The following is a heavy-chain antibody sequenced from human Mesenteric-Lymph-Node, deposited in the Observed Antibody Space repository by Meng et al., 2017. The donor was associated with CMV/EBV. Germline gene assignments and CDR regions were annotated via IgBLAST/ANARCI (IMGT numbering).Heavy chain of an antibody. CDR1: GFTFNSYS. V-gene: IGHV3-21*01. Sequence: GGSLRLSCAASGFTFNSYSMNWVRQAPGKGLEWVSSISSSGSYIYYADSVKGRFTISRDNAKNSLYLQMNSLRAEDTAVYYCAYCGGATCYHSDYWGQGTLVTVSS. CDR2: ISSSGSYI. J-gene: IGHJ4*02. CDR3: AYCGGATCYHSDY. D-gene: IGHD2-21*01.